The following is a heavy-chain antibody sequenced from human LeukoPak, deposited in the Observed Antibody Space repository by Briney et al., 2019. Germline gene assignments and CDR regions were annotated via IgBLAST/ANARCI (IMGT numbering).Heavy chain of an antibody. Sequence: PGGSLRLSCAASGFTYRNYWMSWVRQAPGKGLEWVANIKQDGSEKYYVDSVKGRFTISRDNAKNSLFLQMNSLRAEDTAVYYCARDGTYTDYDPDFDYWGQGTHVTVSS. V-gene: IGHV3-7*04. CDR3: ARDGTYTDYDPDFDY. D-gene: IGHD5-12*01. J-gene: IGHJ4*02. CDR2: IKQDGSEK. CDR1: GFTYRNYW.